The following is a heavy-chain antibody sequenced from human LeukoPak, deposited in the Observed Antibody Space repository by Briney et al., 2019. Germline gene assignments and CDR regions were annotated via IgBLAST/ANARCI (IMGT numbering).Heavy chain of an antibody. CDR1: GFTFSDYY. D-gene: IGHD1-26*01. J-gene: IGHJ4*02. V-gene: IGHV3-11*01. CDR3: ARAEYSGSYPLWY. CDR2: ISSSGSTI. Sequence: PGGSLRLSCAASGFTFSDYYMTWTRQAPGKGLEWVSYISSSGSTIYYADSVKGRFTISRDNTKNSLYLQMNSLRAEDTAVYYCARAEYSGSYPLWYWGQGTLVTVPS.